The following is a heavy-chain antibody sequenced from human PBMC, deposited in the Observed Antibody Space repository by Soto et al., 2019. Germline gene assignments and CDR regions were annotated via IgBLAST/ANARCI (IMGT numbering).Heavy chain of an antibody. CDR3: ARGDIVVVPAGGDYYYYMDV. CDR2: INPSGGST. V-gene: IGHV1-46*03. D-gene: IGHD2-2*01. CDR1: GYTFTSYY. J-gene: IGHJ6*03. Sequence: VASVKVSCKASGYTFTSYYMHWVRQAPGQGLEWMGIINPSGGSTSYAQKFQGRVTMTRDTSTSTVYMELSSLRSEDTAVYYCARGDIVVVPAGGDYYYYMDVWGKGTTVTVSS.